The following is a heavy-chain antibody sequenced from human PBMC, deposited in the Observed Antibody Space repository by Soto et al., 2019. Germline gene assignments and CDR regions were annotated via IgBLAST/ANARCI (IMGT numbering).Heavy chain of an antibody. Sequence: ASVKVSCKASGYTFTSYGISWVRQAPGQGLEWMGWISAYNGNTNYAQKLQGRVTMTTDTSTSTAYMELRSLRSDDTAAYYCAAQHLPREADYWGQGTLVTVSS. CDR3: AAQHLPREADY. V-gene: IGHV1-18*01. D-gene: IGHD2-2*01. CDR2: ISAYNGNT. J-gene: IGHJ4*02. CDR1: GYTFTSYG.